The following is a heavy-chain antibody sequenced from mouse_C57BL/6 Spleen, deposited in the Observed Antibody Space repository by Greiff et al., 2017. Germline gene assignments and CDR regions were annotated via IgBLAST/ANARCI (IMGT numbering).Heavy chain of an antibody. CDR3: ARSDYYGSSYID. CDR1: GYAFTNYL. V-gene: IGHV1-54*01. CDR2: INPGSGGT. J-gene: IGHJ2*01. D-gene: IGHD1-1*01. Sequence: QVQLQQSGAELVRPGTSVKVSCKASGYAFTNYLIEWVKQRPGQGLEWIGVINPGSGGTNYNEKFKGKATLTADKSSSTAYMQLSSLTSEDSAVXFCARSDYYGSSYIDWGQGTTRTVSS.